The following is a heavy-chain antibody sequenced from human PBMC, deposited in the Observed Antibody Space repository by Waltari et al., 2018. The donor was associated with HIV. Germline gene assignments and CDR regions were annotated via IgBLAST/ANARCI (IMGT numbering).Heavy chain of an antibody. D-gene: IGHD6-19*01. J-gene: IGHJ4*02. V-gene: IGHV4-34*01. CDR3: ARGGSSGWYEDYFDY. Sequence: QVQLQQWGAGLLKPSETLSLTCAVYGGSLSGYSWSWIRQPPGAGLEWIGDIGHRGATNYNPSLQSRVTMSVDRSKNQFSLKLKSVTAADIGHYYCARGGSSGWYEDYFDYWGQGTPVTVSS. CDR2: IGHRGAT. CDR1: GGSLSGYS.